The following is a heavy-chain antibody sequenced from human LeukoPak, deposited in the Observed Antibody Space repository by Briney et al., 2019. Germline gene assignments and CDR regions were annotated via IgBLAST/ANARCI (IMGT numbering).Heavy chain of an antibody. Sequence: GGSLRLSCAVSGFTFSNYDMHWGRQAPGKGLEWVAVIWYDGSNKYYADSVKGRFTISRDNSKNTLYLQMNTLRAEDTAVYYCARDPGGVVYFDYWGQGTLVTVSS. CDR1: GFTFSNYD. CDR2: IWYDGSNK. CDR3: ARDPGGVVYFDY. D-gene: IGHD2-8*01. J-gene: IGHJ4*02. V-gene: IGHV3-33*01.